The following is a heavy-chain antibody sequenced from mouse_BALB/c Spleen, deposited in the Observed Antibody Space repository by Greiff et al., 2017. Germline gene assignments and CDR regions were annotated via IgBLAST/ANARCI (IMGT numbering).Heavy chain of an antibody. V-gene: IGHV5-4*02. J-gene: IGHJ3*01. D-gene: IGHD3-3*01. Sequence: EVMLVESGGGLVKPGGSLKLSCAASGFTFSDYYMYWVRQTPEKRLEWVATISDGGSYTYYPDSVKGRFTISRDNAKNNLYLQMSSLKSEDTAMYYCARDLGEGGGGQGTLVTVSA. CDR2: ISDGGSYT. CDR1: GFTFSDYY. CDR3: ARDLGEGG.